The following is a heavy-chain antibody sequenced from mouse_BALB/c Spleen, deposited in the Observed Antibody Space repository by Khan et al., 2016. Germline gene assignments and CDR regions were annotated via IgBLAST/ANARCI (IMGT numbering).Heavy chain of an antibody. J-gene: IGHJ1*01. D-gene: IGHD1-1*01. Sequence: EVQLQESGPGLVKPSQSLSLTCSVTGYSITSGYYWNWIRQFPGNKLEWMGYISYDGSNNYNPSLKNRISITRDTSKNQFFLKLNSVTTEDTATYDGARDRVYYFGSSYWYFDVWGAGTTVTVSS. CDR1: GYSITSGYY. V-gene: IGHV3-6*02. CDR3: ARDRVYYFGSSYWYFDV. CDR2: ISYDGSN.